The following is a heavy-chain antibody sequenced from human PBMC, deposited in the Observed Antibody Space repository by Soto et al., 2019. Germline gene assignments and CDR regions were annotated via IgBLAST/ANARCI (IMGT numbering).Heavy chain of an antibody. CDR3: AHSRPWELLPDY. Sequence: GLDLEWLALIYWNDDKRYSPSLKSRLTITKDTSKNQVVLTMTNMDPVDTATYYCAHSRPWELLPDYWGQGTLVTVSS. J-gene: IGHJ4*02. V-gene: IGHV2-5*01. CDR2: IYWNDDK. D-gene: IGHD1-26*01.